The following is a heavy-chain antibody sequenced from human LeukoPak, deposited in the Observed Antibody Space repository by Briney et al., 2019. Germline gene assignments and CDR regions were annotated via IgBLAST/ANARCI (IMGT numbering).Heavy chain of an antibody. Sequence: GGSLRLSCAASGFTFSSYAMNWVRQAPGKGLEWVSSISESGGTTDYADSVKGRFTISRDNSKNTLYLQMNSLRAEDTAVYYCAKAESGIAGSFDYWGQGTLVTVSS. CDR3: AKAESGIAGSFDY. J-gene: IGHJ4*02. CDR1: GFTFSSYA. D-gene: IGHD6-13*01. CDR2: ISESGGTT. V-gene: IGHV3-23*01.